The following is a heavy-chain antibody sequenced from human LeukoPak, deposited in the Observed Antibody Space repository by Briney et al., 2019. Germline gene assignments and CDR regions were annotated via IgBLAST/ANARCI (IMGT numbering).Heavy chain of an antibody. J-gene: IGHJ4*02. V-gene: IGHV4-38-2*02. Sequence: SETLSLTCTVSGYSISSGYYWGWIRQHPGEGLEWVGSIYHSGSTYYNPSLKSRVTISVDTSKNQFSLKLSSVTAADTAVYYCARDLLTMVRGVTGAIFDYWGQGTLVTVSS. D-gene: IGHD3-10*01. CDR2: IYHSGST. CDR1: GYSISSGYY. CDR3: ARDLLTMVRGVTGAIFDY.